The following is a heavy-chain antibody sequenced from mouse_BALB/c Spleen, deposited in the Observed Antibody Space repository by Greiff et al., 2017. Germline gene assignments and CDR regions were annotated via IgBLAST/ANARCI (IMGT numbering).Heavy chain of an antibody. D-gene: IGHD1-2*01. CDR2: INSNGGST. Sequence: EVKLMESGGGLVKLGGSLKLSCAASGFTFSSYYMSWVRQTPEKRLELVAAINSNGGSTYYPDTVKGRFTISRDNAKNTLYLQMSSLKSEDTALYYCAREIITATGYFDYWGQGTTLTVSS. CDR3: AREIITATGYFDY. CDR1: GFTFSSYY. V-gene: IGHV5-6-2*01. J-gene: IGHJ2*01.